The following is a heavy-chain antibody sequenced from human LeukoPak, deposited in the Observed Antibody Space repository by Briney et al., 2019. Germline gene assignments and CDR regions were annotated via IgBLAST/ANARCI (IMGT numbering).Heavy chain of an antibody. CDR2: IYYSGST. V-gene: IGHV4-59*01. J-gene: IGHJ5*02. CDR1: GGSISSYH. CDR3: ARGFGPVVAATPGWFDP. D-gene: IGHD2-15*01. Sequence: SETLSLTCTVSGGSISSYHWSWIRQPPGKGLEWIGYIYYSGSTNYNPSLKSRVTISVDTSKNQFSLKLSSVTAADTAVYYCARGFGPVVAATPGWFDPWGQGTLVTVSS.